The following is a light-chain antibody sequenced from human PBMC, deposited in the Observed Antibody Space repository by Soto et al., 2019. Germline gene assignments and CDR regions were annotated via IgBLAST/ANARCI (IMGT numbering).Light chain of an antibody. CDR1: QSVSSN. Sequence: EIVMTQSPATLSVSPGERATLSCRASQSVSSNLAWYQQKPGQAPRLLIYGASTRATGIPARFSGSGSGTEFTLTISRLEPEDFAVYYCQHYGTTPWTFGQGTKVGIK. CDR2: GAS. CDR3: QHYGTTPWT. J-gene: IGKJ1*01. V-gene: IGKV3-15*01.